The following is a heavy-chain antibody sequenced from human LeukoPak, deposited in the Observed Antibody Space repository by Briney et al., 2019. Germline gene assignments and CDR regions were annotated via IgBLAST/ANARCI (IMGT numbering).Heavy chain of an antibody. D-gene: IGHD3-22*01. CDR2: IYYSGST. J-gene: IGHJ5*02. V-gene: IGHV4-59*01. CDR1: GGSISSYY. CDR3: ARVHYDSSGSYNWFDP. Sequence: SETLSLTCTVSGGSISSYYWSWIRQPPGKGLEWSGYIYYSGSTNCNPSLKSRVTISVDTSKNQFSLKLSSVTAADTAVYYCARVHYDSSGSYNWFDPWGQGTLVTVSS.